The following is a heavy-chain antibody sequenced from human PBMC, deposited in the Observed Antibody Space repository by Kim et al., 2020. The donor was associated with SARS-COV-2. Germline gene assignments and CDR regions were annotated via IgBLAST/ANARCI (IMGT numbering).Heavy chain of an antibody. V-gene: IGHV3-33*01. D-gene: IGHD1-26*01. J-gene: IGHJ6*02. CDR2: IWYDGSNK. CDR1: GFTFSSYG. CDR3: ARDRGWELRHWDYGMDV. Sequence: GGSLRLSCAASGFTFSSYGMHWVRQAPGKGLEWVAVIWYDGSNKYYADSVKGRFTISRDNSKNTLYLQMNSLRAEDTAVYYCARDRGWELRHWDYGMDVWGQGTTVTGSS.